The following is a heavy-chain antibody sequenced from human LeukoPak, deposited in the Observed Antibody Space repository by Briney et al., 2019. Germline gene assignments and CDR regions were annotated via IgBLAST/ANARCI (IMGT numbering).Heavy chain of an antibody. CDR3: ARVWASSGSG. CDR2: IYNDGRT. CDR1: GFTVSSNY. Sequence: GGSLRLSCAASGFTVSSNYMSWVRQAPGKGLEWVSTIYNDGRTYYADSVKGRFTVSRDNSKNTLYLQMNSLRAEDTAVYYCARVWASSGSGWGQGTMVTASS. J-gene: IGHJ3*01. V-gene: IGHV3-66*01. D-gene: IGHD1-26*01.